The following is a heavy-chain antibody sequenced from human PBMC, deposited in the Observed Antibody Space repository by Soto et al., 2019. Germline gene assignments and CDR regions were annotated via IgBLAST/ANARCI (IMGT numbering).Heavy chain of an antibody. J-gene: IGHJ4*02. CDR2: IYWNDDK. V-gene: IGHV2-5*01. Sequence: EFGPTLVNPTQTLTLTCTFSGFSLSTSGVGVGWIRQPPGKALEWLALIYWNDDKRYSPSLKSRLTITKDTSKNQVVLTMTNMDPVDTATYYCAHTSSYSSSWYAGFDYWGQGTLVTVSS. CDR1: GFSLSTSGVG. D-gene: IGHD6-13*01. CDR3: AHTSSYSSSWYAGFDY.